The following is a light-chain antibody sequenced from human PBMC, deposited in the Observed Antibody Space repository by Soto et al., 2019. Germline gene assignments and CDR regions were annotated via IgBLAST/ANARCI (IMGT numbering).Light chain of an antibody. Sequence: GRRKVTIKSRASQGITNDLGWYQQKPGKAPKLLIYAASSLQSGVPSRFSGSGSGTAFTLTIRSLQPEDSAIQYCVQDHTAPLTVGGGTKVDIK. CDR1: QGITND. J-gene: IGKJ4*01. CDR3: VQDHTAPLT. V-gene: IGKV1-6*01. CDR2: AAS.